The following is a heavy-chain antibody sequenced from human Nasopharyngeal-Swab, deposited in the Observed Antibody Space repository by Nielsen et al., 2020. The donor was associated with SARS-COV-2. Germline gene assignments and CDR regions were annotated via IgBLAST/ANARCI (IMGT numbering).Heavy chain of an antibody. Sequence: ASVMVSCKASGYTFTSYGISWVRQAPGQGLEWMGWISAYNGNTNYAQKLQGRVTMTTDTSTSTAYMELRSLRSDDTAVYYCAREVMITFGGVIVTHFDYWGQGTLVTVSS. J-gene: IGHJ4*02. CDR2: ISAYNGNT. D-gene: IGHD3-16*02. CDR3: AREVMITFGGVIVTHFDY. CDR1: GYTFTSYG. V-gene: IGHV1-18*01.